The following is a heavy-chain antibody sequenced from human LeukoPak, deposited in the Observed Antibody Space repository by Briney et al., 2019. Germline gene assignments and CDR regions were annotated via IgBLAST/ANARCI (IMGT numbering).Heavy chain of an antibody. D-gene: IGHD2-21*02. J-gene: IGHJ3*02. CDR1: GGTFSSYA. CDR3: AREVVTAPGAAFDI. V-gene: IGHV1-69*13. Sequence: SVKVSCKASGGTFSSYAISWVRQAPGQGLEWMGGIIPIFGTANYAQKFQGRVTITADESTSTAYMELSSLRSEDTAVYYCAREVVTAPGAAFDIWGQGTMVTVSS. CDR2: IIPIFGTA.